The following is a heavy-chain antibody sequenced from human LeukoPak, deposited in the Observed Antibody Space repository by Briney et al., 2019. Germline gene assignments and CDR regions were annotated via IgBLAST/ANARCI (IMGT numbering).Heavy chain of an antibody. CDR3: ARALYFSVDY. CDR1: GGSFSGYY. CDR2: INHSGGT. V-gene: IGHV4-34*01. D-gene: IGHD2/OR15-2a*01. Sequence: SETPSLTCAVYGGSFSGYYWSWIRQPPGKGLEWIGEINHSGGTNYNPSLKSRVTISVDTSKNQFSLKLSSVTAADTAVYYCARALYFSVDYWGQGTLVTVSS. J-gene: IGHJ4*02.